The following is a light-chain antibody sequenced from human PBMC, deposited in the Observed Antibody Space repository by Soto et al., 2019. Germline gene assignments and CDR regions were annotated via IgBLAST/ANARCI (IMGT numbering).Light chain of an antibody. J-gene: IGLJ2*01. CDR3: SSFAVTSTVL. Sequence: QSALTQPASVSGSPGQSITISCTGTSSDVGIYNLVSWYQQHAGKAPKLMIYEGTKRPSGVSNRFSGSKSGNTASLTISGLQAEDEADYYCSSFAVTSTVLFGGGTKLTVL. V-gene: IGLV2-23*01. CDR2: EGT. CDR1: SSDVGIYNL.